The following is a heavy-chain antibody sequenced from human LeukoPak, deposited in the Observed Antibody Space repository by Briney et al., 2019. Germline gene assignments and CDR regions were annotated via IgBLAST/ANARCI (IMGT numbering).Heavy chain of an antibody. J-gene: IGHJ4*02. Sequence: PGRSLRLSCAASGFTFSIYGMHWVRQAPGKGLEWVSSISSSSSYIYYADSVKGRFTISRDNAKNSLYLQMNSLRAEDTAVYYCARRPVGATVYYFDYWGQGTLVTVSS. CDR3: ARRPVGATVYYFDY. CDR1: GFTFSIYG. V-gene: IGHV3-21*01. D-gene: IGHD1-26*01. CDR2: ISSSSSYI.